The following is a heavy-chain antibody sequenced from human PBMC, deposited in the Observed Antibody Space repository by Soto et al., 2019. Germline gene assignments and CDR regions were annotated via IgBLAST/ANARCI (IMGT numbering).Heavy chain of an antibody. CDR1: GYTFTRYG. Sequence: QVQLEQSGAEVKNPGASVKVSCKASGYTFTRYGIGWARQAPGQGLEWMGWINTYNGNTNYAQNVQGRVTLTTDTSTRTDYMELRSLRSNDTAIYYCAMVDVYVTPSPQDVWGQGTMVIVSS. CDR2: INTYNGNT. V-gene: IGHV1-18*01. D-gene: IGHD3-16*01. J-gene: IGHJ6*02. CDR3: AMVDVYVTPSPQDV.